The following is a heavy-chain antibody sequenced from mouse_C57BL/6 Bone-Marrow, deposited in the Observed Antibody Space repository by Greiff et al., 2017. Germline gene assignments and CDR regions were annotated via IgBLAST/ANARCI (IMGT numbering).Heavy chain of an antibody. CDR3: TTWAYYYCSSYVYFDY. Sequence: EVQLQQSGAELVRPGASVKLSCTASGFNIKDDYMHWVKQRPEQGLEWIGWIDPENGDTEYASKFQGKATITADTSSNTAYLQLSSLTSEDTAVYYCTTWAYYYCSSYVYFDYWGQGTTLTVSS. D-gene: IGHD1-1*01. CDR1: GFNIKDDY. CDR2: IDPENGDT. J-gene: IGHJ2*01. V-gene: IGHV14-4*01.